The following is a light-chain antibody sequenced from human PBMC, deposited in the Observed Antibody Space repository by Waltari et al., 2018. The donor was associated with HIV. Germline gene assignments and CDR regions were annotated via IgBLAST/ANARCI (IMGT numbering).Light chain of an antibody. CDR2: RDV. CDR1: ISNIGSKT. CDR3: AAWDDSLNSYV. Sequence: QSVLTQSPSASGTPGQRVIISCSGTISNIGSKTVNWYRQLPGTAPKLLIYRDVKRPPGFPDRFSGSKSGTSASLAISGLQSEDEADYYCAAWDDSLNSYVFGPGTKVTVL. V-gene: IGLV1-44*01. J-gene: IGLJ1*01.